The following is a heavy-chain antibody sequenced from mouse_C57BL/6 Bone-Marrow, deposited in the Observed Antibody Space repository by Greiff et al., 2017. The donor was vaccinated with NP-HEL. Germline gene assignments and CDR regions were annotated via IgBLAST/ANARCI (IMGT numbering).Heavy chain of an antibody. CDR2: INPSSGYT. V-gene: IGHV1-7*01. J-gene: IGHJ1*03. Sequence: VQLQQSGAELAKPGASVKLSCKASGYTFTSYWMHWVKQRPEQGLEWIGYINPSSGYTKYNQKFKDKATLTADKSSSTAYMQLSSLTYEDSAVYYCARFTTVVDWYFDVWGTGTTVTVSS. CDR1: GYTFTSYW. D-gene: IGHD1-1*01. CDR3: ARFTTVVDWYFDV.